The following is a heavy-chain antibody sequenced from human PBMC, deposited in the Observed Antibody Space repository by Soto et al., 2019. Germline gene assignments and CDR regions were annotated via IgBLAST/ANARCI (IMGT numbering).Heavy chain of an antibody. Sequence: TETQSSCSAVSGGSISSYSGSSLPQPSRKRLEWIGRIYTSRSTNYNPSLKSRVTMSVDTSKNQFSLKLSSVTAADTAVYYCARDSVRYDSSGYYYVPFDYWGQGTLVTVAS. D-gene: IGHD3-22*01. J-gene: IGHJ4*02. CDR2: IYTSRST. CDR1: GGSISSYS. CDR3: ARDSVRYDSSGYYYVPFDY. V-gene: IGHV4-4*07.